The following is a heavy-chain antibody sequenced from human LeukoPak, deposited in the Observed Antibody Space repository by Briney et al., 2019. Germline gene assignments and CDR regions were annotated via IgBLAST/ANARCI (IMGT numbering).Heavy chain of an antibody. CDR1: GFTFSTYE. Sequence: GGSLRLSCAASGFTFSTYEMNWVRQAPGKGLEWLSYISSSGSTIYYADSVKGRFTISRDNAKNSLFLQMNSLRAEDTAVYYCARDRQRLTYFDYWSQGTLVTVSS. D-gene: IGHD6-19*01. V-gene: IGHV3-48*03. CDR2: ISSSGSTI. CDR3: ARDRQRLTYFDY. J-gene: IGHJ4*02.